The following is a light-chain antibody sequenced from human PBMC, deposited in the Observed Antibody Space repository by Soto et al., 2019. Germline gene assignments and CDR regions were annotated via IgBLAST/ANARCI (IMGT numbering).Light chain of an antibody. CDR3: LQDYNYPRT. CDR1: QDISND. J-gene: IGKJ1*01. V-gene: IGKV1-6*01. Sequence: IQMTQSPSTLSASVGDRVTMXXRTSQDISNDLDWYQQKPGKAPKXVIYAASRLQSGVPSRFSGSGSGTDFTLTISSLQPEDFATYYCLQDYNYPRTFGQGTKVDIK. CDR2: AAS.